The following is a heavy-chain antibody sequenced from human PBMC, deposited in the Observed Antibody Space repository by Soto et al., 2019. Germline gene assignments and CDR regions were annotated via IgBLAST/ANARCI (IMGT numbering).Heavy chain of an antibody. CDR1: GYTFTGYY. CDR3: ARIHAYYYDSGAEFDP. J-gene: IGHJ5*02. CDR2: INPNSGGT. D-gene: IGHD3-22*01. V-gene: IGHV1-2*02. Sequence: ASVKVSCKASGYTFTGYYMHWVRQAPGQGLEWMGWINPNSGGTNYAQKFQGRVTMTRDTSISTAYMELSRLRSDDTAVYYCARIHAYYYDSGAEFDPWGQGTLVTVSS.